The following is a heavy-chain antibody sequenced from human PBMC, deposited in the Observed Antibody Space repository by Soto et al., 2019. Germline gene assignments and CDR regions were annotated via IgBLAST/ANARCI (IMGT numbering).Heavy chain of an antibody. CDR3: ARGGSGSYLLDY. J-gene: IGHJ4*02. CDR1: GFTFSSYW. D-gene: IGHD3-10*01. CDR2: IKSDGSST. V-gene: IGHV3-74*01. Sequence: PGGSLRLSCAASGFTFSSYWMHWVRQAPGKGLVWVSRIKSDGSSTSYADSVKGRFTISRDNAKNTLYLQMNSLRAEETAVYYCARGGSGSYLLDYWGQGTLVTVSS.